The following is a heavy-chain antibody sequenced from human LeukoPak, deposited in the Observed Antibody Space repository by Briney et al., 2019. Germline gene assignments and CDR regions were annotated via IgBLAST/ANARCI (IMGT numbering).Heavy chain of an antibody. CDR1: GFTFTDHS. CDR3: ARDLKRGYSSGRYSWGTGSSNDY. CDR2: ISFDGSNK. J-gene: IGHJ4*02. D-gene: IGHD6-19*01. V-gene: IGHV3-30*03. Sequence: GGSQRLSCVASGFTFTDHSMHWVRQAPGKGLEWVAVISFDGSNKYYADSVKGRFTISRDNSKNTLYLQMNSLRADDTAVYYCARDLKRGYSSGRYSWGTGSSNDYWGQGTLVTVSS.